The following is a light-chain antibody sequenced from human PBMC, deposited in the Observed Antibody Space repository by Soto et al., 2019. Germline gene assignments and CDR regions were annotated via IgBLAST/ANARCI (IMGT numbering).Light chain of an antibody. CDR2: SAS. Sequence: SAVTLTLSPGARATVLCRSSQSVSSSYLAWFQQKPGQAPRLLIYSASSMATGIPDRFSGSGSGTEFTLTISRLEPEDFAVYYCQQYGSLPGTFGQGTKVDI. V-gene: IGKV3-20*01. J-gene: IGKJ1*01. CDR1: QSVSSSY. CDR3: QQYGSLPGT.